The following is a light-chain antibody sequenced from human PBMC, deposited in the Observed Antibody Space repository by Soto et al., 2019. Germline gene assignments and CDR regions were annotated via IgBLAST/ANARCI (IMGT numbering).Light chain of an antibody. CDR3: QQRSNWPPIT. J-gene: IGKJ5*01. V-gene: IGKV3D-20*02. Sequence: EIVLTQSPGTLSLSPGERATLSFRSSQSINSGYLAWYQKKPGQPPRLLIYGASSRAIGIPDRFSGSGSGTDFTLTISSLEPEDFAVYYCQQRSNWPPITFGQGTRLEIK. CDR1: QSINSGY. CDR2: GAS.